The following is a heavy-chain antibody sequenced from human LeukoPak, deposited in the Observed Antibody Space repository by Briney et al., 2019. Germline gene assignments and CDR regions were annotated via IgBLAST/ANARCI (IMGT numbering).Heavy chain of an antibody. Sequence: SETLSLTCTVSGGSVSSSSSYWGWIRQPPGKGLEWIGSISYSGNTHYSPSLKSRVTISVDTSKNQFSLKLSSVTAADTAVYYCARATPPYNWNVNWFDPWGQGTLVTVSS. J-gene: IGHJ5*02. CDR3: ARATPPYNWNVNWFDP. CDR1: GGSVSSSSSY. V-gene: IGHV4-39*01. CDR2: ISYSGNT. D-gene: IGHD1-1*01.